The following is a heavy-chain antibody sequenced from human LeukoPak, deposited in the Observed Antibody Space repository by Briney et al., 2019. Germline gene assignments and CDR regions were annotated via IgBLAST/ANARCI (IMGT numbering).Heavy chain of an antibody. CDR3: ARWESSSWYVGPYYYYYGMDV. CDR1: GYTFTSYD. CDR2: MNPNSGNT. J-gene: IGHJ6*02. Sequence: ASVKVSCKASGYTFTSYDINWVRQATGQGLEWMGWMNPNSGNTGYAQKFQGRVTMTRNTSISTAYMELSSLRSEDTAVYYCARWESSSWYVGPYYYYYGMDVWGQGTTVTVSS. D-gene: IGHD6-13*01. V-gene: IGHV1-8*01.